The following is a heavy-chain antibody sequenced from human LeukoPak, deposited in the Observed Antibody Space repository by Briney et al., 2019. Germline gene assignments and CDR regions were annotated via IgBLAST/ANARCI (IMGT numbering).Heavy chain of an antibody. CDR3: ARHSSGWYSLYYFDY. CDR1: GGSFSGYY. CDR2: INHSGST. D-gene: IGHD6-19*01. Sequence: SETLSLTCAVYGGSFSGYYWSWIRQPPGKGLEWIGEINHSGSTNYNPSLKSRVTISVDTSKNQFSLKLSSVTAADTAVYYCARHSSGWYSLYYFDYWGQGTLVTVSS. J-gene: IGHJ4*02. V-gene: IGHV4-34*01.